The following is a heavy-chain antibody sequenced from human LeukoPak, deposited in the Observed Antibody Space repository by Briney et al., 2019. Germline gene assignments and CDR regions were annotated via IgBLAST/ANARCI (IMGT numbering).Heavy chain of an antibody. D-gene: IGHD7-27*01. CDR2: IGSSGGGI. Sequence: GGSLRLSCAASGFTFSTYTMYWVRHPPGKRLEWVSIIGSSGGGIHYADSVKGRFTISRDNSKNALYLQMNSLRIEDTAVYYCAIDPNWGTHSWGQGVLVTVSS. CDR1: GFTFSTYT. V-gene: IGHV3-23*01. CDR3: AIDPNWGTHS. J-gene: IGHJ4*02.